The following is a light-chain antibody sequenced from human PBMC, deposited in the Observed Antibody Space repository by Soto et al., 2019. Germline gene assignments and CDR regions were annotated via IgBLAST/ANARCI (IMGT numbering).Light chain of an antibody. Sequence: EIVLTQSPGTLSLSPGNRATLSCRASQSVTSNDLARYQQKPGRTPRLLIYGASSRATGIPVRFSGSGSGTDCTLIISRLEPEDFAVYYCQQYGYVRVTFGQGTRLEIK. CDR3: QQYGYVRVT. J-gene: IGKJ5*01. CDR2: GAS. V-gene: IGKV3-20*01. CDR1: QSVTSND.